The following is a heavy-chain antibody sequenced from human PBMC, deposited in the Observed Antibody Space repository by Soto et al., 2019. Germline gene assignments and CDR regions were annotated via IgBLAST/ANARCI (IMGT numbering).Heavy chain of an antibody. V-gene: IGHV3-30*18. CDR1: GFTFSSYG. CDR2: ISYDGSKK. CDR3: AKGAHYYDSSGLPSWFDP. Sequence: QVQLGESGGGVVQPGRSLRLSCAASGFTFSSYGMHWVRQAPGKGLEWVAVISYDGSKKDDADCVKGRFTISRDNSKNTLYLQMNSLRAEDTAVYYCAKGAHYYDSSGLPSWFDPWRQGTLVTVSS. D-gene: IGHD3-22*01. J-gene: IGHJ5*02.